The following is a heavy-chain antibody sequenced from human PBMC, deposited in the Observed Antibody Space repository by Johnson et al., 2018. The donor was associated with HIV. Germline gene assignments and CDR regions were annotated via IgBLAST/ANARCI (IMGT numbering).Heavy chain of an antibody. D-gene: IGHD3-22*01. J-gene: IGHJ3*02. Sequence: QVQLVESGGGVVHPGRSLRLSCTASGFTFSSYGLHWVRQAPGKGLEWVAVISYDGSNKYYADSVKGRFTISRDNSKNTLYLQMNSLRAEDTAVYYCARGPPMIVVFFVAFHIWGQGTMVTVSS. V-gene: IGHV3-30*19. CDR2: ISYDGSNK. CDR3: ARGPPMIVVFFVAFHI. CDR1: GFTFSSYG.